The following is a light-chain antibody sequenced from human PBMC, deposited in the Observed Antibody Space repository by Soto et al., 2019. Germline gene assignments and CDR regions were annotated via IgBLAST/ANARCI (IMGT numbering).Light chain of an antibody. J-gene: IGKJ4*01. CDR1: QSVLYSSNNKNY. CDR2: WAS. Sequence: DIVMTQSQDSLAVSLGERATINCKSSQSVLYSSNNKNYLAWYQQKPGQPPKLLIYWASTRESGVPDRFSGSGSGTDFTLTISSLQAEDVAVYYCQQYYTTPLTFGGGTKVDNK. V-gene: IGKV4-1*01. CDR3: QQYYTTPLT.